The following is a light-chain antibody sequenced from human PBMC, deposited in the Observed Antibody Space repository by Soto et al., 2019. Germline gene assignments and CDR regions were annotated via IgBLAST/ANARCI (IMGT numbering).Light chain of an antibody. CDR2: DAS. V-gene: IGKV1-5*01. CDR1: PSISRW. J-gene: IGKJ1*01. CDR3: QQYNSYRT. Sequence: DIQMTQSPSPLSASAGARVPITCRASPSISRWLAWYQQKPWEAPKLLIYDASILESGVPSRFSGSGSGTEFTLTIRSLQPDDFATYYCQQYNSYRTVGQGTKGEIK.